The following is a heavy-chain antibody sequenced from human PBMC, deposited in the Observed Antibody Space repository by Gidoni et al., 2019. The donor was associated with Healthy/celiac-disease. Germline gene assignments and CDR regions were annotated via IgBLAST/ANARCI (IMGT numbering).Heavy chain of an antibody. J-gene: IGHJ5*02. CDR2: IYTSGST. CDR3: ARAPYSSGWLSWFDP. V-gene: IGHV4-4*07. D-gene: IGHD6-19*01. Sequence: QVQLQESGPGLVKPSDTMSRTCPVSGGSISSYYWSWSRQPAGKGLEWIGRIYTSGSTNYNPSLKSRFTMSVDTSKNQFSLKLSSVTAADTAVYYCARAPYSSGWLSWFDPWGQGTLVTVSS. CDR1: GGSISSYY.